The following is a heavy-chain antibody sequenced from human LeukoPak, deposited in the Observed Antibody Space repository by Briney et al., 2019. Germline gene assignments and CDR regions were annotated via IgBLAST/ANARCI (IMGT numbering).Heavy chain of an antibody. D-gene: IGHD4-23*01. Sequence: GGSLRLSCAASGFTFSSCEMNWVRQAPGKGLEWLSYISNSGSSKYYADSVRGRFTISRDNAKNSLYLQMNSLRAEDTAVYYCARDYGGPYWGQGTLVTVSS. V-gene: IGHV3-48*03. CDR2: ISNSGSSK. CDR3: ARDYGGPY. CDR1: GFTFSSCE. J-gene: IGHJ4*02.